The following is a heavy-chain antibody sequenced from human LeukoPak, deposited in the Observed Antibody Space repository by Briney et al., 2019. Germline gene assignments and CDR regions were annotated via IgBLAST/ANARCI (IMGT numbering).Heavy chain of an antibody. CDR3: RSEMATMGVDY. Sequence: SVKVSCKASGGTFSSYAISWVRQAPGQGLEWMGRIISILGIANYAQKFQGRVTITADKSTSTAYMELSSLRSEDTAVYYCRSEMATMGVDYWGQGTLVTVSS. CDR1: GGTFSSYA. D-gene: IGHD5-24*01. CDR2: IISILGIA. J-gene: IGHJ4*02. V-gene: IGHV1-69*04.